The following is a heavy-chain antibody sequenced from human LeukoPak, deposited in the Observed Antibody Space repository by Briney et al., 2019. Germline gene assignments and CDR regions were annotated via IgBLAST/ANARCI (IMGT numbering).Heavy chain of an antibody. CDR2: IIPDSGGT. CDR3: STEDKYCTGANCGVF. V-gene: IGHV1-2*02. D-gene: IGHD2-8*02. Sequence: ASVKVSCTASGYILTEYYVHWVRQAPVQGLEWMGFIIPDSGGTTYQHKFQGRVTMTRDTSISTFYMELSSLRPDDTAVYYCSTEDKYCTGANCGVFWGQGTLITVSS. CDR1: GYILTEYY. J-gene: IGHJ4*02.